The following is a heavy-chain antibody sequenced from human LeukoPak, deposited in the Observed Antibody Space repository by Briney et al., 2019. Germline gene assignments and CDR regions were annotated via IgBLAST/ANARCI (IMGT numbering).Heavy chain of an antibody. Sequence: SETLSLTCTVSGGSISSYYWSWIRQPPGKGLEWIGYIYYSGRTNYNPSLKSRVTISVDTSKNQFSLKLSSVTAADTAVYYCARRGYSYGPLDYWGQGTLVTVSS. V-gene: IGHV4-59*01. CDR1: GGSISSYY. CDR3: ARRGYSYGPLDY. J-gene: IGHJ4*02. CDR2: IYYSGRT. D-gene: IGHD5-18*01.